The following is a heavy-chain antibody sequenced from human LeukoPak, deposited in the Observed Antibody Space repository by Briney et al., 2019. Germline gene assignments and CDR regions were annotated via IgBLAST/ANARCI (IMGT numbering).Heavy chain of an antibody. CDR1: GFTFSSYS. Sequence: GGSLRLSCAASGFTFSSYSMSWVRQAPGRGLEWFHNISDNESTIYYADSVKGRFTISRDNAKNSLYLQMNSLRVEDTAVYYCARSQEVLRVQWFDPWGQGTLVTVSS. CDR2: ISDNESTI. J-gene: IGHJ5*02. V-gene: IGHV3-48*01. CDR3: ARSQEVLRVQWFDP. D-gene: IGHD2-8*01.